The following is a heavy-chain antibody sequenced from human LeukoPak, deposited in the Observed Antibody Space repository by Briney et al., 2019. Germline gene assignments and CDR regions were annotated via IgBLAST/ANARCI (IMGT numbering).Heavy chain of an antibody. V-gene: IGHV1-46*01. J-gene: IGHJ4*02. CDR3: ARGGGYSIAAAGIIGFDY. CDR2: INPRGGST. CDR1: GYTFTSYY. D-gene: IGHD6-13*01. Sequence: VASVKVSCKASGYTFTSYYMHWVRQAPGQGLEWMGIINPRGGSTSYAQKFQGRVTMTRDTSTSTVYMELSSLRSEDTAVYYCARGGGYSIAAAGIIGFDYWGQGTLVTVSS.